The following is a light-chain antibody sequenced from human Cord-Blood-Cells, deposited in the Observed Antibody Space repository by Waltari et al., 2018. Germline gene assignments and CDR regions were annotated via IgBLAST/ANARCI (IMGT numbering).Light chain of an antibody. Sequence: DIQMTQSPSSLSASVGDRVTITCRASQSISSYLNWHQQKPGKAPKLLIYAASSLQSGVPSRFSGSGSGTEFTLTISSLQPEDFATYYCQQSYSTPWTFGQGTKVEIK. CDR1: QSISSY. CDR2: AAS. CDR3: QQSYSTPWT. V-gene: IGKV1-39*01. J-gene: IGKJ1*01.